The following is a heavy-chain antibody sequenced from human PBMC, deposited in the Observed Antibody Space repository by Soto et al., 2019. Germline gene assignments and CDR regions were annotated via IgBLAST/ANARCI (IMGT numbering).Heavy chain of an antibody. Sequence: QVHLVQSGAEVKKPGASVKVSCKASGFTFTNYVIHWLRQAPGQRPEWMGWINADNGNTEYSQKFHGRVTFTRDTSASTAYMELSILRSEDMAVYYWARVLVGARDFDYWGQGTLVTVSS. J-gene: IGHJ4*02. D-gene: IGHD1-26*01. CDR1: GFTFTNYV. CDR3: ARVLVGARDFDY. V-gene: IGHV1-3*01. CDR2: INADNGNT.